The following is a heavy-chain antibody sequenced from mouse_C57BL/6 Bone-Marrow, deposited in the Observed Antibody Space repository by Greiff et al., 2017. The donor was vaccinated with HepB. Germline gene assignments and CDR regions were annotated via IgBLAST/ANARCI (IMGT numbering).Heavy chain of an antibody. CDR1: GYTFTSYW. Sequence: QVQLQQPGAELVRPGPSVKLSCKASGYTFTSYWLHWVKQRPGHGLEWIGVIDPSDSYTNYNQKFKGKATLTVDTSSSTAYMQLSSLTSEDSAVYYCAVSITTVVANFDYWGQGTTLTVSS. D-gene: IGHD1-1*01. V-gene: IGHV1-59*01. CDR2: IDPSDSYT. CDR3: AVSITTVVANFDY. J-gene: IGHJ2*01.